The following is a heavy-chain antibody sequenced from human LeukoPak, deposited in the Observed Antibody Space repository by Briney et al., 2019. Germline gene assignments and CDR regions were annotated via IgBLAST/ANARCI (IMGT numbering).Heavy chain of an antibody. CDR2: IYTSGST. J-gene: IGHJ4*02. CDR1: GGSISSSSYY. Sequence: SETLSLTCTVSGGSISSSSYYWSWIRQPAGKGLEWIGRIYTSGSTNYNPSLKSRVTMSVDTSKNQFSLKLSSVTAADTAVYYCAREVGYYGSGSYPFDYWGQGTLVTVSS. CDR3: AREVGYYGSGSYPFDY. V-gene: IGHV4-61*02. D-gene: IGHD3-10*01.